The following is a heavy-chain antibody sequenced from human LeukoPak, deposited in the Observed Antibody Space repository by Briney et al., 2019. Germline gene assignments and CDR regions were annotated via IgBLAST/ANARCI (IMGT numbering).Heavy chain of an antibody. CDR2: IKQDGSEK. CDR1: GFTFSRFW. Sequence: GGSLRLSCATSGFTFSRFWVSWVRQAPGKGLEWVANIKQDGSEKNYVGSVRGRFTVSRDNAKNSLYLQMNSLRAEDTAVYYCYSAVEDYWGQGTLVTVSS. D-gene: IGHD6-13*01. CDR3: YSAVEDY. J-gene: IGHJ4*02. V-gene: IGHV3-7*01.